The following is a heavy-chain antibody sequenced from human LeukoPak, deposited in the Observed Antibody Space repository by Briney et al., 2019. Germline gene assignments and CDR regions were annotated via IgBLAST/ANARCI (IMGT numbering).Heavy chain of an antibody. V-gene: IGHV3-7*01. CDR2: IKQDGSEK. CDR3: ARVTGGGDKRGGYFDY. D-gene: IGHD2-21*02. Sequence: GGSLRLSCAASGFTFSSYWMSWVRQAPGKGLEWVANIKQDGSEKYYVDSVKGRFTTSRDNAKNSLYLQMNSLRAEDTAVYYCARVTGGGDKRGGYFDYWGQGTLVTVSS. J-gene: IGHJ4*02. CDR1: GFTFSSYW.